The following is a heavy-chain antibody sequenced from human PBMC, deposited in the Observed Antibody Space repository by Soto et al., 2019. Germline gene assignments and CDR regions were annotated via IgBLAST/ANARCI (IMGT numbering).Heavy chain of an antibody. CDR3: ARGEQLYHYYYGMDV. CDR1: GYSFTDYH. J-gene: IGHJ6*02. V-gene: IGHV1-2*04. CDR2: INPKSGGT. Sequence: ASVKVSCKASGYSFTDYHIHWVRQAPGQGLEWLGRINPKSGGTSTAQKFQGWVNITRDTSASTAYMELSSLKSEDTAVYYCARGEQLYHYYYGMDVWGQGSTVTVSS.